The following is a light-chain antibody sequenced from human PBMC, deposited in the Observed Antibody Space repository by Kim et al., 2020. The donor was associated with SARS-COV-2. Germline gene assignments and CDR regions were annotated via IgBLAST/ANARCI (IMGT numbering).Light chain of an antibody. Sequence: EIVLTQSPGTLSLSPGERATLSCRASQSVTSSYLAWYQQKPGQTPRLLIYGPSSRATGVPDRFSGSESGTDFTLTISRLEPEDFAVYYCQQYGSSPVTLGQGTKLEIK. CDR2: GPS. J-gene: IGKJ2*01. CDR1: QSVTSSY. V-gene: IGKV3-20*01. CDR3: QQYGSSPVT.